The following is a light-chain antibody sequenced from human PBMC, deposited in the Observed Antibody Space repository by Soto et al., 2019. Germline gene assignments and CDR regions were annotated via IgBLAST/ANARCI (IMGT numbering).Light chain of an antibody. CDR1: SSDVGGYNY. J-gene: IGLJ3*02. V-gene: IGLV2-11*01. CDR2: DVT. Sequence: QSALTQPRSVSGSPGQSVTISCTATSSDVGGYNYVSWYQQLPGKVPKLIIYDVTKRPSGVPDRFSGSKSGYTASLTISGLQADDEADYYCCSYAGSYTLVFGGGTQLTVL. CDR3: CSYAGSYTLV.